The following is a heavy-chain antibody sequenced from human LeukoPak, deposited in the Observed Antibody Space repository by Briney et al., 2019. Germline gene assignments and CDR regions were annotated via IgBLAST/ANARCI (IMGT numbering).Heavy chain of an antibody. CDR3: ARSPDYGDPYWYFDL. V-gene: IGHV3-53*01. CDR2: IYRGGST. J-gene: IGHJ2*01. D-gene: IGHD4-17*01. CDR1: GFTVSSNY. Sequence: GVSLRLSCAASGFTVSSNYMSWVRQAPGKGLEWVSVIYRGGSTHYAGSVEGRFTISRDKSKNTVYLQLNSLRAEDTAVYYCARSPDYGDPYWYFDLWGRGTLVTVSS.